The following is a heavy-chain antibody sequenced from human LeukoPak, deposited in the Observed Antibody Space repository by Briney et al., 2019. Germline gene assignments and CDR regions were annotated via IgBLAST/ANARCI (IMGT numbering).Heavy chain of an antibody. D-gene: IGHD1-1*01. V-gene: IGHV4-59*12. J-gene: IGHJ4*02. CDR1: GGSISSYY. Sequence: SETLSLTCTVSGGSISSYYWSWIRQPPRKGLEWIGYIYYSGSTNYNPSLKSRVTISVDTSKNQFSLKLSSVTAADTAVYYCARDRNWYFDYWGQGTLVTVSS. CDR3: ARDRNWYFDY. CDR2: IYYSGST.